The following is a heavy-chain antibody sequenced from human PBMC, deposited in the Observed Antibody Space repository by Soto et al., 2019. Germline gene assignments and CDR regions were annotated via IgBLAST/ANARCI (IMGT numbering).Heavy chain of an antibody. CDR2: IYYSGST. V-gene: IGHV4-59*01. CDR3: AATSKNPEYDYDSSGYPY. CDR1: GGSLIRYY. Sequence: PSGTLSLTGAVAGGSLIRYYGSWIRQPPGKGLEWIGYIYYSGSTNYNPSLKSRVTISVDTSKNQFSLKLSSVTAADTAVYYCAATSKNPEYDYDSSGYPYWARDTLVPVSA. D-gene: IGHD3-22*01. J-gene: IGHJ1*01.